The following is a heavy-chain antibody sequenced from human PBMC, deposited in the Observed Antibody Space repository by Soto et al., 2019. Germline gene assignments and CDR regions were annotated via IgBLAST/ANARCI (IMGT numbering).Heavy chain of an antibody. D-gene: IGHD6-13*01. V-gene: IGHV3-11*04. CDR1: GFTFSNYY. CDR2: ISSRSSTI. CDR3: ARHPERIAQIGWFDP. Sequence: PGGSLRLSCAASGFTFSNYYMSWIRQTPGKGLEWVSYISSRSSTIYYADSVKGRFTISRDNAKNSLYLQMNSLRAEDTAVYYCARHPERIAQIGWFDPWGQGTLVTVSS. J-gene: IGHJ5*02.